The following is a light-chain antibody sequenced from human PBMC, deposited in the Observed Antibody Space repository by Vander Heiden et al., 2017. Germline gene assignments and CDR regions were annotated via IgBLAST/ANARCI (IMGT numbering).Light chain of an antibody. J-gene: IGLJ2*01. Sequence: QSVLTQPPSVSGAPGQGVTIPCTGSRSNIGEDNAVHWYQQFPGTAPKLLIYGNTNRPAGVPDRFSGSKSGTSASLAITGLQADDEADYYCQSYDSSRGGSVFGGGTKLTAL. CDR2: GNT. CDR3: QSYDSSRGGSV. CDR1: RSNIGEDNA. V-gene: IGLV1-40*01.